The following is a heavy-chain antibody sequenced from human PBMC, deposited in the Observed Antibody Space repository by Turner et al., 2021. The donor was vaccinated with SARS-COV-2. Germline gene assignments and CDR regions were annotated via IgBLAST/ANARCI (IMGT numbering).Heavy chain of an antibody. CDR2: FYKIGSI. CDR1: GDSFSSKP. D-gene: IGHD1-26*01. J-gene: IGHJ6*02. Sequence: QVQLQESGPGLVRPSETLSLTCPVSGDSFSSKPWSWIRQSPGRGLEWIGYFYKIGSIDYNPTLRSRVTISVDTSKNQLSLNLISVTAADTAVYYCARHQGSASGYDHGMNVWGQGTAVIVSS. CDR3: ARHQGSASGYDHGMNV. V-gene: IGHV4-59*08.